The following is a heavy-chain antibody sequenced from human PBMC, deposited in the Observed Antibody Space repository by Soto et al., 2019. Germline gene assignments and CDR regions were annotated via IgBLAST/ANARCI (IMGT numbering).Heavy chain of an antibody. CDR3: ARSCGGGSCYLGAFDI. CDR2: IYHSGST. CDR1: GVSINSANW. J-gene: IGHJ3*02. V-gene: IGHV4-4*02. Sequence: QMQLQESGPGLVKPSGTLSLTCTVSGVSINSANWWTWVRQSPGKGLEWIGEIYHSGSTNFNPSLKIRVTISVDNSKNQFYLELTSVTTADTAVYLCARSCGGGSCYLGAFDIWGQGTMVTVSS. D-gene: IGHD2-15*01.